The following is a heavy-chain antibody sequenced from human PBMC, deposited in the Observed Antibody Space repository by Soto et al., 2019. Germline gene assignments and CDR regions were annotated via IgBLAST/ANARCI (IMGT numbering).Heavy chain of an antibody. Sequence: SETLSLTCTVPGGSISSYYWTWIRQPPGKGLEWIGHIYYSGNINYNPSLKGRVTISVDTSKNQFSLKLSSVTAADTAVYYCARTSRFDCWGQGTLVTVSS. CDR2: IYYSGNI. CDR1: GGSISSYY. V-gene: IGHV4-59*12. CDR3: ARTSRFDC. D-gene: IGHD6-6*01. J-gene: IGHJ4*02.